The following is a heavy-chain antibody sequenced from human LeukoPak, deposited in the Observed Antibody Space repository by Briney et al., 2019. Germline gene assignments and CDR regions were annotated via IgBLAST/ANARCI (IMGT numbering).Heavy chain of an antibody. D-gene: IGHD6-6*01. CDR2: FDPEDGET. CDR3: ATNIAARRPFDY. J-gene: IGHJ4*02. Sequence: ASVKVSCKASGGTFSSYAISWVRQAPGKGLEWMGGFDPEDGETIYAQKFQGRVTMTEDTSTDTAYMELSSLRSEDTAVYYCATNIAARRPFDYWGQGTLVTVSA. V-gene: IGHV1-24*01. CDR1: GGTFSSYA.